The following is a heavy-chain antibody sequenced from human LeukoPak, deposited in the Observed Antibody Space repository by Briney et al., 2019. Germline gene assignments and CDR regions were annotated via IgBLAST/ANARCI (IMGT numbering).Heavy chain of an antibody. D-gene: IGHD5-12*01. CDR3: AGALIVAPGDDLDY. V-gene: IGHV1-18*01. J-gene: IGHJ4*02. Sequence: ASVKVSCKASGYTFTSYGISWVRQAPGQGLEWMGWISAYNGNTNYAQKLQGRVTMTTDTSTSTAYMELRSLRSDDTAVYYCAGALIVAPGDDLDYWGQGTLVTVSS. CDR2: ISAYNGNT. CDR1: GYTFTSYG.